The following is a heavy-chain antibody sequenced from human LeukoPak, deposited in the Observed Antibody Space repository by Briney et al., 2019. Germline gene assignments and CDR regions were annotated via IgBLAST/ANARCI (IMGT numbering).Heavy chain of an antibody. V-gene: IGHV3-48*03. J-gene: IGHJ6*02. Sequence: GGSLRLSCAASGFSLSTYEMSWVRQAPGKGLEGVSYISRGASTIFYAGSVKGRFTISRDNAKNSLSLQVSSLRAEDTAVYYCARVEGYCSSKSCPYYYYGMDVWGQGTTVIVSS. CDR3: ARVEGYCSSKSCPYYYYGMDV. CDR2: ISRGASTI. CDR1: GFSLSTYE. D-gene: IGHD2-2*01.